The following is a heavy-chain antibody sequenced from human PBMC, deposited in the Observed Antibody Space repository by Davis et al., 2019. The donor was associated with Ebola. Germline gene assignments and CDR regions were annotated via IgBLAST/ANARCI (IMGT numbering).Heavy chain of an antibody. CDR1: GYTFTSYG. Sequence: AASVKVSCKASGYTFTSYGISWVRQAPGQGLEWMGWISAYNGNTNYAQKLQGRVIMTSDTATTTAYMELSSLKSEDTAVYYCARHGYTYDYRGESFDYWGQGTLVTVSS. CDR2: ISAYNGNT. V-gene: IGHV1-18*04. J-gene: IGHJ4*02. D-gene: IGHD5-18*01. CDR3: ARHGYTYDYRGESFDY.